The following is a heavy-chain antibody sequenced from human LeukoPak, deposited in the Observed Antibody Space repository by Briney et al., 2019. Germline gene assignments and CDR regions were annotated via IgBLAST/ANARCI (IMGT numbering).Heavy chain of an antibody. CDR3: AKEKSRADKNFDY. CDR2: ISYDESNE. V-gene: IGHV3-30*04. CDR1: GFTFSSYA. D-gene: IGHD6-25*01. J-gene: IGHJ4*02. Sequence: GRSLRLSCAASGFTFSSYAMHWVRQAPGKGLEWVAVISYDESNEYYADSVKGRFTISRDNSKNTLYLQMNSLRAEDTAVYYCAKEKSRADKNFDYWGQGTLVTVSS.